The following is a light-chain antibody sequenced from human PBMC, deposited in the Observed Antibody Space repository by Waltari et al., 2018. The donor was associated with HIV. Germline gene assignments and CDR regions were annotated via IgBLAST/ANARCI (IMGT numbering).Light chain of an antibody. CDR2: DVS. J-gene: IGLJ2*01. CDR3: YSYAGSLL. Sequence: QSALTPPRSVSGSPGQSVTISCTGSSSDVGGYNYVPWYQPHPTTAPKLIIYDVSERPSGVPDLFSGSKSGNRASLTISGLQAEDEADYYCYSYAGSLLFGGGTKLTVL. CDR1: SSDVGGYNY. V-gene: IGLV2-11*01.